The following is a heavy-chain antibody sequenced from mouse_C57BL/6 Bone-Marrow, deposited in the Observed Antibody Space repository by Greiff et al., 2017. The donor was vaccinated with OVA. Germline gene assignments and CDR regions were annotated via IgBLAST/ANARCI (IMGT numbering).Heavy chain of an antibody. Sequence: VKLVESGPGLVQPSQCLSITCTVSGFSLTSYGVHWVRQSPGKGLEWLGVIWRGGSTDYNAAFMSRLSITKDNSKSQVFFKMNSLQADETAISYCDKPSLYDTVFAYWGQGTLVTVSA. CDR3: DKPSLYDTVFAY. J-gene: IGHJ3*01. D-gene: IGHD2-3*01. V-gene: IGHV2-5*01. CDR2: IWRGGST. CDR1: GFSLTSYG.